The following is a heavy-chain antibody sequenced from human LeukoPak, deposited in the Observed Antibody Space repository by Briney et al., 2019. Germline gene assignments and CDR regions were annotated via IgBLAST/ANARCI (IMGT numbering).Heavy chain of an antibody. J-gene: IGHJ4*02. CDR2: ISGSGGST. V-gene: IGHV3-23*01. CDR3: AKDRYSRGYFD. Sequence: GGSLRLSCAASGFTFTDYAMNWVRQAPGKGLEWLSAISGSGGSTYYADSIQGRFTISRDNSKNTLYLQMSSLRAEDTAIYYRAKDRYSRGYFDWGQGTLVTVSS. CDR1: GFTFTDYA. D-gene: IGHD3-22*01.